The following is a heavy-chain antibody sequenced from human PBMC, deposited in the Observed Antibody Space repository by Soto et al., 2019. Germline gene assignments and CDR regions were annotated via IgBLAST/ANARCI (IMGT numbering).Heavy chain of an antibody. CDR2: ILYSGST. Sequence: QLQLQESGPGLVKPSETLSLTCIVSGGSITRNNHYWGWIRQSPGKGLEWIGSILYSGSTNYNPSLKSRVTLSVETSKHQFTLKMSSVTAAYTALYYCARLGSSGWYQGSYFDYWGQGTLVTVSS. D-gene: IGHD6-19*01. V-gene: IGHV4-39*01. CDR3: ARLGSSGWYQGSYFDY. CDR1: GGSITRNNHY. J-gene: IGHJ4*02.